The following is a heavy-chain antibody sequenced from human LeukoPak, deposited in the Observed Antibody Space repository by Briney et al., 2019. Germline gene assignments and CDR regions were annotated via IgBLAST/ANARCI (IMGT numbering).Heavy chain of an antibody. D-gene: IGHD3-22*01. Sequence: PSETLSLTCTVSGGSISSSSYYWGWIRQPPGKGLEWIGSIYYSGSTYYNPSLKSRVTISVDTSKNQFSLKLSSVTAADTAVYYCARGSRGFTMIVVVPYFDYWGQGTLVTVSS. CDR1: GGSISSSSYY. V-gene: IGHV4-39*07. CDR3: ARGSRGFTMIVVVPYFDY. CDR2: IYYSGST. J-gene: IGHJ4*02.